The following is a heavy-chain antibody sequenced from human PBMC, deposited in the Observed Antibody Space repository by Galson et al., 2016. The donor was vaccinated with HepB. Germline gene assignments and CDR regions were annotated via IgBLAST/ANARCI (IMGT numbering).Heavy chain of an antibody. CDR2: ISYDGNNK. J-gene: IGHJ4*02. V-gene: IGHV3-30*04. Sequence: SLRLSCAASGFAFNTFALHWVRQAPGKGLEWVALISYDGNNKYYADSVKGRFTISRDNSKNTLSLQMNSLRTDDTAVYYCARDLSWGQGTLVIVSS. D-gene: IGHD2/OR15-2a*01. CDR3: ARDLS. CDR1: GFAFNTFA.